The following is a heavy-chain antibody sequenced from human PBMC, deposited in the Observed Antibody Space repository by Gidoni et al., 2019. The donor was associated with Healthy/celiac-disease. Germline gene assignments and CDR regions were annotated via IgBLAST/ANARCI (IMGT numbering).Heavy chain of an antibody. CDR2: ISGSGGST. D-gene: IGHD6-19*01. V-gene: IGHV3-23*01. Sequence: EVQLLESGGGLVQPGGSLRLSCAASGFPFSSYAMSWVRQAPGKGLEWVVGISGSGGSTDYADSVKGRFTISRDNSKNTRYLQRNSLRAEDTAVYYWAKERSGRGVAGAFDIWGQGTMVTVSS. CDR3: AKERSGRGVAGAFDI. J-gene: IGHJ3*02. CDR1: GFPFSSYA.